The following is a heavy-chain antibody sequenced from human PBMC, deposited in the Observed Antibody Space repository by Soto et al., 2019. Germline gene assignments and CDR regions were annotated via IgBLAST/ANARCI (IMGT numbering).Heavy chain of an antibody. CDR1: GFTFSSYA. D-gene: IGHD4-17*01. J-gene: IGHJ3*02. CDR2: ISGSGGST. CDR3: AKEKKDYGDYTADAFDI. Sequence: GGSLRLSCAASGFTFSSYAMSWVRQAPGKGLEWVSAISGSGGSTYYADSVKGRFTISRDNSKNTLYLQMNSLRAEDTAVYYCAKEKKDYGDYTADAFDIWGQGTMVTVSS. V-gene: IGHV3-23*01.